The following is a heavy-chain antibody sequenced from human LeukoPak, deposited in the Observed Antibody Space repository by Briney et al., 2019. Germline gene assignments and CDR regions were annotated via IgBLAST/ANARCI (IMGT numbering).Heavy chain of an antibody. D-gene: IGHD3-22*01. V-gene: IGHV3-11*01. Sequence: GGSLRLSCAASGFTFSDYHMSWIRQAPGKGLEWVSYISSSGSTIYYADSVKGRFTISRDNAKNSLYLQMNSLRAEDTAVYYCARVGRSFYYDSSGYLDYWGQGTLVTVSS. CDR3: ARVGRSFYYDSSGYLDY. CDR1: GFTFSDYH. CDR2: ISSSGSTI. J-gene: IGHJ4*02.